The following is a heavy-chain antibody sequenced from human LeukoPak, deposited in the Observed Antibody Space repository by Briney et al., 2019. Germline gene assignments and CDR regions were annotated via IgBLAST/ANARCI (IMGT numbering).Heavy chain of an antibody. V-gene: IGHV4-34*01. CDR2: INHSGGT. CDR3: ARGLRSPQG. CDR1: GGSFSGYY. J-gene: IGHJ4*02. Sequence: SETLSLTCAVYGGSFSGYYWSWTRQPPGKGLEWIGEINHSGGTNYNPSLKSRVTISVDTSKNQFSLKLSSVTAADTAVYYCARGLRSPQGWGQGTLVTVSS.